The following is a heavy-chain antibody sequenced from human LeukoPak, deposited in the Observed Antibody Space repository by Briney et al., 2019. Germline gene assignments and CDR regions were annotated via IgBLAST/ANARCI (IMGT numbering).Heavy chain of an antibody. CDR2: IYHSGST. CDR3: ARESGSSSAFDI. Sequence: PSETLSLTCTVSGYSISSNYHWGWIRQPPGKGLEWIATIYHSGSTYYNPSLKSRVTISVDTSKNQFSLKMRSVTAADTAVYYCARESGSSSAFDIWGQGTMVTVSS. V-gene: IGHV4-38-2*02. CDR1: GYSISSNYH. J-gene: IGHJ3*02. D-gene: IGHD1-26*01.